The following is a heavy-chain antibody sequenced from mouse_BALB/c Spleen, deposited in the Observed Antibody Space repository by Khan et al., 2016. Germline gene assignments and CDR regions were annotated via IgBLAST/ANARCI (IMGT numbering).Heavy chain of an antibody. J-gene: IGHJ2*01. Sequence: QVQLQQSGAELARPGASVKMSCKASGYTFISYTMHWVKQRPGQGLEWIGYINPSGGYTNYNQKFNDKATLTADKASSTAYLQLRSLTSEDSAGHYCARSANYRYGGFAYWGQGTTLTVSS. CDR2: INPSGGYT. D-gene: IGHD2-14*01. V-gene: IGHV1-4*01. CDR1: GYTFISYT. CDR3: ARSANYRYGGFAY.